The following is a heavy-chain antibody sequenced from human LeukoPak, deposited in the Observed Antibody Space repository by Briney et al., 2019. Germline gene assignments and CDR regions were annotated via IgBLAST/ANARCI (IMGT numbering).Heavy chain of an antibody. Sequence: PGGSLRLSCAASGFTFSSYAMSWVRQAPGKGLEWVSAISGSGGSTYYADSVKGWFTISRDNSKNTLYLQMNSLRAEDTAVYYCARELDSYYGSGSYAFDIWGQGTMVTVSS. D-gene: IGHD3-10*01. CDR1: GFTFSSYA. CDR3: ARELDSYYGSGSYAFDI. CDR2: ISGSGGST. J-gene: IGHJ3*02. V-gene: IGHV3-23*01.